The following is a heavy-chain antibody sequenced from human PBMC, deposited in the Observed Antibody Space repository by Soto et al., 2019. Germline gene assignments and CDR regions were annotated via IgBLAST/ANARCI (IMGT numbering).Heavy chain of an antibody. CDR1: GGSISSGGYS. Sequence: SETLSLTCAVSGGSISSGGYSWSWIRQPPGKGLEWIGYIYHSGSTYYNPSLKSRVTISVDRSKNQFSLKLSSVTTADTAVYYCARNYGPGYTFDYWGQGTLVTVSS. CDR2: IYHSGST. V-gene: IGHV4-30-2*01. J-gene: IGHJ4*02. D-gene: IGHD3-10*01. CDR3: ARNYGPGYTFDY.